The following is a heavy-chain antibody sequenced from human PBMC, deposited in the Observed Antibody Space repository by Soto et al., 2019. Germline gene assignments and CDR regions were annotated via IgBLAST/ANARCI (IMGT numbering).Heavy chain of an antibody. Sequence: PSETLSLTCAVYGGSFSGYYWSWIRQPPGKGLEWIGEINYSGSTKYNPSLKSRVTISVDITKNQFSLKLSSVTAADTAVYYCADRGVFLCFGETNYAMEVWGQGTTVT. CDR3: ADRGVFLCFGETNYAMEV. CDR1: GGSFSGYY. J-gene: IGHJ6*02. D-gene: IGHD3-10*01. V-gene: IGHV4-34*01. CDR2: INYSGST.